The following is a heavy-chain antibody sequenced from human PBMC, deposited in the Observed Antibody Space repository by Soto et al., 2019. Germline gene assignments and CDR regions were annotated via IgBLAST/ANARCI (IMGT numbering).Heavy chain of an antibody. D-gene: IGHD6-13*01. CDR2: ISGSGGST. V-gene: IGHV3-23*01. Sequence: GGSLRLSCAASGFTFSSYAMSWVRQAPGKGLEWVSAISGSGGSTYYADSVKGRFTISRDNSKNTLYLQMNSLRAEDTAVYYCAKDMRSSSDYYYYGMDVWGQGTTVIVSS. J-gene: IGHJ6*02. CDR1: GFTFSSYA. CDR3: AKDMRSSSDYYYYGMDV.